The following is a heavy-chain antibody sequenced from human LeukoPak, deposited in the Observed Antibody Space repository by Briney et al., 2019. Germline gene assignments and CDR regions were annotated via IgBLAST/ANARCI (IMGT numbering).Heavy chain of an antibody. CDR1: GGTFSSYA. CDR3: ARKGPGSYYMDV. Sequence: GASVKVSCKASGGTFSSYAISWVRQAPGQGLEWMGGIIPIFGTANYAQKFQGRVTITTDESTSTAYMELSSLRSEDTAVYYCARKGPGSYYMDVWGKGTTVTVSS. D-gene: IGHD2-15*01. J-gene: IGHJ6*03. V-gene: IGHV1-69*05. CDR2: IIPIFGTA.